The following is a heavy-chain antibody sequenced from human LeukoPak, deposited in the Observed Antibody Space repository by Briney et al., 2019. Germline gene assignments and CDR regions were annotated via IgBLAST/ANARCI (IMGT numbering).Heavy chain of an antibody. Sequence: PSQTLSLTCTVSGGSLSSGSYYWSWIRQPAGKGLEWIGRIYTSGSTNYNPSLKSRVTISVDTSKNQFSLKLSSVTAADTAVYYCARMGFPYYDILTGQDWFDPWGQGTLVTVSS. D-gene: IGHD3-9*01. V-gene: IGHV4-61*02. CDR3: ARMGFPYYDILTGQDWFDP. CDR2: IYTSGST. CDR1: GGSLSSGSYY. J-gene: IGHJ5*02.